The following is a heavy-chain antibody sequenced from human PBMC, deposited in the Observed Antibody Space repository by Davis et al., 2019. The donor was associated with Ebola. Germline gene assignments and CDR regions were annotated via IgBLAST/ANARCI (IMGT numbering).Heavy chain of an antibody. CDR3: AKGPAQSSSGWQDYYFDY. Sequence: PGGSLRLSCAASGFTFSSYAMSWVRQAPGKGLEWVSAISGSGGSTYYADSVKGRFTISRDNSKNTLYLQMNSLRAEDTAVYYCAKGPAQSSSGWQDYYFDYWGQGTLVTVSS. CDR2: ISGSGGST. D-gene: IGHD6-19*01. V-gene: IGHV3-23*01. J-gene: IGHJ4*02. CDR1: GFTFSSYA.